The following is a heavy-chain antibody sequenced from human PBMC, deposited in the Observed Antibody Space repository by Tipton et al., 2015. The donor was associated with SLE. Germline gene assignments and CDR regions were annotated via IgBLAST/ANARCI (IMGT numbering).Heavy chain of an antibody. D-gene: IGHD2-8*02. J-gene: IGHJ3*02. CDR3: ARGHCTGGVCSDALDI. Sequence: SLRLSCAASGFTVSSNYMSWVRQAPGKGLEWVSVIYSGGSTYYADSVKGRFTISRDNSKNTLYLQMNSLRAEDTAVYYCARGHCTGGVCSDALDIWGQGTMVTVSS. V-gene: IGHV3-53*05. CDR1: GFTVSSNY. CDR2: IYSGGST.